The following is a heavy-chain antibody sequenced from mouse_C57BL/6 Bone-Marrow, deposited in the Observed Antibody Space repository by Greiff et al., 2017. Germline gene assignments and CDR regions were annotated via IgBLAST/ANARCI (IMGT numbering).Heavy chain of an antibody. CDR1: GYAFSSSW. Sequence: QVQLQQSGPELVKPGASVKISCKASGYAFSSSWMNWVKQRPGTGLEWIGRIYPGDGDTNYNGKFKGKATLPADKSTSTAYMQLSSLTSEDSAVYFCARPHYYGSSPTPYCDVWGTGTTVTVSS. J-gene: IGHJ1*03. V-gene: IGHV1-82*01. D-gene: IGHD1-1*01. CDR3: ARPHYYGSSPTPYCDV. CDR2: IYPGDGDT.